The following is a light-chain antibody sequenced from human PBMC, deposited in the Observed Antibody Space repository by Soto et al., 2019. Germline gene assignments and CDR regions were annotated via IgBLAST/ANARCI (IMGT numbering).Light chain of an antibody. CDR2: KAS. Sequence: DIQMTQSPSTLSSSVGDRVTITCRASQSINTRLAWYQQKPGKAPKLLIYKASSLGSGVPSRFSGSGSGTEFTLTISSLQPDDFAIYYCQQYNSHSRYTFGQGTKLEIK. CDR1: QSINTR. J-gene: IGKJ2*01. CDR3: QQYNSHSRYT. V-gene: IGKV1-5*03.